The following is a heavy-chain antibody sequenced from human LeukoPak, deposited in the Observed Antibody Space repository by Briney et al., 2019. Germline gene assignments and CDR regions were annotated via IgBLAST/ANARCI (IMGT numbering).Heavy chain of an antibody. CDR3: ASPSLFGYCSGGSCYSEVFDY. CDR1: VGTFSSYA. Sequence: GASVKVSCKASVGTFSSYAISWVRQAPGQGLEWMGRIIPILGIANYAQKFQGRVMITADKSTSTAYMELSSLRSEDTAVYYCASPSLFGYCSGGSCYSEVFDYWGQGTLVTVSS. D-gene: IGHD2-15*01. J-gene: IGHJ4*02. CDR2: IIPILGIA. V-gene: IGHV1-69*04.